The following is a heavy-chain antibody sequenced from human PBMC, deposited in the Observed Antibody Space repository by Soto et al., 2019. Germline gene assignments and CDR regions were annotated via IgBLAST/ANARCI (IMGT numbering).Heavy chain of an antibody. J-gene: IGHJ6*03. Sequence: GESLKISCAASGFTFSSYWMSWVRQAPGKGLEWVANIKQDGSEKYYVDSVKGRFTISRDNAKNSLYLQMNSLRAEDTAVYYCARDPPTQGPYGHNYYYYYYMDVWGKGTTVTVSS. V-gene: IGHV3-7*01. D-gene: IGHD4-17*01. CDR2: IKQDGSEK. CDR3: ARDPPTQGPYGHNYYYYYYMDV. CDR1: GFTFSSYW.